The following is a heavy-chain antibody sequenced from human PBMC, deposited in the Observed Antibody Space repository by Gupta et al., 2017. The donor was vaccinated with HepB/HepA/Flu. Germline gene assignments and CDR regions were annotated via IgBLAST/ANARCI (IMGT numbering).Heavy chain of an antibody. J-gene: IGHJ5*02. Sequence: QVQLVESGGGVVQPGRSLRLSCAASGFTFSSYGMHWVRQAPGKGLEWVAVIWYDGSNKYYADSVKGRFTISRDNSKNTLYLQMNSLRAEDTAVYYCARVSGPTGWGWFDPWGQGTLVTVSS. CDR1: GFTFSSYG. D-gene: IGHD3-16*01. V-gene: IGHV3-33*01. CDR3: ARVSGPTGWGWFDP. CDR2: IWYDGSNK.